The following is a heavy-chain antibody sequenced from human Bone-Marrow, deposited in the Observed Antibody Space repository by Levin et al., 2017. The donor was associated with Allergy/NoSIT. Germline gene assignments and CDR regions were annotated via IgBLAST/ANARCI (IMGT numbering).Heavy chain of an antibody. D-gene: IGHD5-12*01. CDR1: GFTFSSYW. Sequence: GESLKISCAASGFTFSSYWMSWVRQAPGKGLEWVANIKQDGSEKYYVDSVKGRFTISRDNAKNSLYLQTNSLRAEDTAVYYCARDSGYKNYMDVWGKGTTVTVSS. J-gene: IGHJ6*03. CDR2: IKQDGSEK. CDR3: ARDSGYKNYMDV. V-gene: IGHV3-7*03.